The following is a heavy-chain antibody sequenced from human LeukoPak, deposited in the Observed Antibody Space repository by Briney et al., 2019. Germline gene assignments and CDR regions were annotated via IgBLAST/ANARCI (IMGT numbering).Heavy chain of an antibody. CDR1: GFTFSDYY. J-gene: IGHJ4*02. V-gene: IGHV3-11*01. Sequence: GGSLRLSCAASGFTFSDYYMTWIRQAPGKGLEWVSYISSSDYRTNYADSVKGRFTISRDSSKNTLFLQMNSLRAEDTALYFCARKAQYNGHYPLDYWGQGTLVTVSS. CDR2: ISSSDYRT. D-gene: IGHD1-7*01. CDR3: ARKAQYNGHYPLDY.